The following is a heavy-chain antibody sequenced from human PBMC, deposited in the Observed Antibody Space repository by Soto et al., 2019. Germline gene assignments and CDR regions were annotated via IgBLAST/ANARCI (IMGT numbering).Heavy chain of an antibody. V-gene: IGHV4-34*01. Sequence: LSLTCAVYGGSFSGYYWSWIRQPPGKGLEWIGEINHSGSTNYNPSLKSRVTISVDTSKNQFSLKLSSVTAADTAVYYCAREGIAVAGTGNWFDPWGQGTLVTVSS. CDR2: INHSGST. D-gene: IGHD6-19*01. CDR1: GGSFSGYY. J-gene: IGHJ5*02. CDR3: AREGIAVAGTGNWFDP.